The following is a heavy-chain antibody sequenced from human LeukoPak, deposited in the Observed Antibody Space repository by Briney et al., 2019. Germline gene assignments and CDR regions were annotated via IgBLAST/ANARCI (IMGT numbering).Heavy chain of an antibody. Sequence: GGSLRLSCAASGFTFSSYWMSWVRQAPGKGLEWVANIKQDGSEKYYVDSVKGRFTISRDNAKNSLYLQMNSLRAEDTAVYYCARRIAARTAPFDYWGQGTLVTVSS. CDR2: IKQDGSEK. V-gene: IGHV3-7*01. CDR3: ARRIAARTAPFDY. J-gene: IGHJ4*02. CDR1: GFTFSSYW. D-gene: IGHD6-6*01.